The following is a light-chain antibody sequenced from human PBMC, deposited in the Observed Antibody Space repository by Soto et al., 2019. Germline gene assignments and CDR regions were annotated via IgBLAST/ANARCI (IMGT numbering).Light chain of an antibody. V-gene: IGKV3-20*01. CDR2: GAS. J-gene: IGKJ5*01. CDR3: QQYGSSPFT. CDR1: QSVSSSY. Sequence: EIVLTQSPGTLSLSPGERATLSCSASQSVSSSYLAWYQQKPGQAPRLLIYGASSRATCITDRFSGSGSRTDFTNTMSRLEPEDYAGYYCQQYGSSPFTFGQGTRLEIK.